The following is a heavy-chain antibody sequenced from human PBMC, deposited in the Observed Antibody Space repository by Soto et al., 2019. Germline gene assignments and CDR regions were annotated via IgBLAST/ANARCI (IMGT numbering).Heavy chain of an antibody. CDR1: GFTFSNAW. CDR3: TATEALVRFGSLRGAFDH. Sequence: PGGSLRISCAASGFTFSNAWMSWVRQAPGKGLEWVGRIKSKTDGGTTDYAAPVKGRFTISRDDSKNTLYLQMNSLKTEDTAVYYCTATEALVRFGSLRGAFDHWGQGTLVTVSS. V-gene: IGHV3-15*01. J-gene: IGHJ4*02. CDR2: IKSKTDGGTT. D-gene: IGHD3-10*01.